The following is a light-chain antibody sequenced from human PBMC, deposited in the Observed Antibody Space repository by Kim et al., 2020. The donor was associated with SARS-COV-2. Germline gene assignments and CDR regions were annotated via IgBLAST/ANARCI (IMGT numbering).Light chain of an antibody. CDR1: QSISRS. J-gene: IGKJ1*01. Sequence: KVMTQSPATLSVSPGERATLSCRASQSISRSLAWYQQRPGQAPRLLIYGASTRATGIPARFSGSGSGTEFTLTISSLQSEDFAVYYCQQYNTWPSFGQGTKVDIK. CDR2: GAS. CDR3: QQYNTWPS. V-gene: IGKV3-15*01.